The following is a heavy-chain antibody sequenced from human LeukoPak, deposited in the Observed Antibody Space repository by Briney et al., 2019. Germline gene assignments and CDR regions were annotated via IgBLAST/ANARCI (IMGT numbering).Heavy chain of an antibody. V-gene: IGHV1-58*01. CDR1: GFTFTSSA. D-gene: IGHD2-2*01. CDR2: IVVGRGNT. Sequence: GTSVKVSCKASGFTFTSSAVQWVRQARGQRLEWIGWIVVGRGNTNYAQKFQERVTITRDMSTSTAYMELSSLRSEDTAVYYCAAEYCSSTSCYGGAAYYYYGMDVWGQGTTVTVSS. CDR3: AAEYCSSTSCYGGAAYYYYGMDV. J-gene: IGHJ6*02.